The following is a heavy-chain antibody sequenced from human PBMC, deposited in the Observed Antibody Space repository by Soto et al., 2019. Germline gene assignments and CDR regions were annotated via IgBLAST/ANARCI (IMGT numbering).Heavy chain of an antibody. CDR2: IKSKTDGGTT. V-gene: IGHV3-15*07. CDR1: GFTFSSAW. CDR3: RVDCSGGSCYLDY. Sequence: EVQLVESGGGLVKPGGSLRLSCAASGFTFSSAWMNWVRQAPGKGLEWVGRIKSKTDGGTTDYAAPVKGRFTISRDDSKNTLYLQMNSLKTEDTAVYYCRVDCSGGSCYLDYWGQGTLVTVSS. D-gene: IGHD2-15*01. J-gene: IGHJ4*02.